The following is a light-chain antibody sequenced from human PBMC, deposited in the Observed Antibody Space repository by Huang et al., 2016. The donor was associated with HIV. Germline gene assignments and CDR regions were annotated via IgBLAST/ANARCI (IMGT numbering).Light chain of an antibody. CDR2: SAS. CDR1: HSAGTY. V-gene: IGKV1-39*01. Sequence: IQMTQSPTSLSASVGDRVYISCRTSHSAGTYLNRYQQKPGQAPKLLISSASTLHRGGPSRFSGGGSGTVFTLTIRGLQFDDFATYFCQQSYCALSSFGPGTRL. CDR3: QQSYCALSS. J-gene: IGKJ5*01.